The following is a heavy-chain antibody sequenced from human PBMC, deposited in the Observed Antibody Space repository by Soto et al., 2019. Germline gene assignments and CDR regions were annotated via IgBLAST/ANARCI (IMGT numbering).Heavy chain of an antibody. J-gene: IGHJ4*02. CDR1: GGSFSGYY. CDR3: AKTQEYSGYDR. V-gene: IGHV4-34*01. Sequence: SETLSLTCAVYGGSFSGYYWSWIRQPPGKGLEWIGEINHSGSTNYNPSLKSRVTISVDTSKNQFSLKLSSVTAADTAVYYCAKTQEYSGYDRWGQGTLVTVSS. CDR2: INHSGST. D-gene: IGHD5-12*01.